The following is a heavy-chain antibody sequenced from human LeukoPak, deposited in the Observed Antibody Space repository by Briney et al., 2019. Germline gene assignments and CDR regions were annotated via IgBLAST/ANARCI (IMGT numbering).Heavy chain of an antibody. CDR3: ARHFRSWDYFDY. CDR1: KGPIISFDHS. D-gene: IGHD3-10*01. V-gene: IGHV4-30-2*03. CDR2: IYYSGST. J-gene: IGHJ4*02. Sequence: SETLSLTCAVSKGPIISFDHSWSWIRHFPGKGLEWIGSIYYSGSTYYNPSLKSRVTISVDTSKNQFSLKLSSVTAADTAVYYCARHFRSWDYFDYWGQGTLVTVSS.